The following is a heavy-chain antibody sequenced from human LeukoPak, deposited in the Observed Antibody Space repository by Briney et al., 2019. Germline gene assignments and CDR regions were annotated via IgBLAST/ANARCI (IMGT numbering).Heavy chain of an antibody. D-gene: IGHD5-18*01. CDR1: GGSISSSNW. J-gene: IGHJ5*02. Sequence: PSETLSLTCAVSGGSISSSNWWSWVRQPPGKGLEWIGEIKHSGSTKYNPSLKSRVTISIDTSKKQFSLKLSSVTAADTAVYYCARADGYSYGSHWFDPWGQGTLVTVSP. CDR2: IKHSGST. CDR3: ARADGYSYGSHWFDP. V-gene: IGHV4-4*02.